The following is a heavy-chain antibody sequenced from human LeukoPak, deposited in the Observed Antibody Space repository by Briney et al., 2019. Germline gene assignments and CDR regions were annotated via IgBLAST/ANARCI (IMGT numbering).Heavy chain of an antibody. CDR1: GVSFSAYY. V-gene: IGHV4-34*01. D-gene: IGHD4-17*01. CDR3: ARHPLGPYGDFLYFDH. J-gene: IGHJ4*02. Sequence: PSETLSLTCTVSGVSFSAYYWSWIRQSPGKGLEWIGDINPSGNTNYNPSLKSRVTMLVDTSKNQFSLTLTSVTAADTAVYYCARHPLGPYGDFLYFDHWGQGTLVTVSA. CDR2: INPSGNT.